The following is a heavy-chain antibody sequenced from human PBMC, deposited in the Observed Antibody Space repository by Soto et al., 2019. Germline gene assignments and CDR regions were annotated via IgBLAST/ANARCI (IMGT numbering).Heavy chain of an antibody. CDR3: ARARSIGYSSTHYMDV. J-gene: IGHJ6*03. D-gene: IGHD6-13*01. V-gene: IGHV4-34*01. CDR2: INHSGST. CDR1: GGSFSGYY. Sequence: SETLSLTCAVYGGSFSGYYWSWIRQPPGKGLEWIGEINHSGSTNYNPSLKSRVTISVDTSKNQFSLKLSSVTAADTAVYYCARARSIGYSSTHYMDVWGKGTTVT.